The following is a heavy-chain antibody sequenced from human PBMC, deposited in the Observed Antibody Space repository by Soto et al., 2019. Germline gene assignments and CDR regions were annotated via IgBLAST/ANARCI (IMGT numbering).Heavy chain of an antibody. CDR1: GGSISSYY. CDR3: ARGWGGYFQH. CDR2: IYYSGST. D-gene: IGHD7-27*01. V-gene: IGHV4-59*01. J-gene: IGHJ1*01. Sequence: QVQLQESGPGLVKPSETLSLTCTVSGGSISSYYWSWIRQPPGKGLEWIGYIYYSGSTNYNPSLXGXAXLXXDPSKNQFSLKLSSVTAADTAVYYCARGWGGYFQHWGQGTLVTVSS.